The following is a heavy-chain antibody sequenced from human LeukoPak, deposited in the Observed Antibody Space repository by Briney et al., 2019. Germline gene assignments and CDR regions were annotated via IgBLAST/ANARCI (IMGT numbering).Heavy chain of an antibody. CDR3: AKELIPRLGFDY. CDR2: ISYDGSNK. CDR1: GFTFSSYG. Sequence: GGSLRLSCAASGFTFSSYGMHWVRQAPGKGLEWVAVISYDGSNKYYADSVKGRFTISRDNSKNTLYLQMNSLRAEDTAVYYCAKELIPRLGFDYWGQGTLVTVSS. J-gene: IGHJ4*02. D-gene: IGHD3-16*01. V-gene: IGHV3-30*18.